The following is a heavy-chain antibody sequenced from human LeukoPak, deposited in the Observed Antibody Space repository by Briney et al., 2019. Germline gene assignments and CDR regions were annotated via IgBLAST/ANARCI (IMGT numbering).Heavy chain of an antibody. J-gene: IGHJ4*03. CDR2: ISGSGANT. D-gene: IGHD6-19*01. CDR1: GFTFSNHA. V-gene: IGHV3-23*01. CDR3: AKRHRSCWSRPLLGL. Sequence: GGSLRLSCAGSGFTFSNHAMSWVRQAPGKGLEWVSGISGSGANTDYAESVRGRLTISRDNSKNTVYLQMKSLRAEDTAVYYCAKRHRSCWSRPLLGLWGQGNLGNGS.